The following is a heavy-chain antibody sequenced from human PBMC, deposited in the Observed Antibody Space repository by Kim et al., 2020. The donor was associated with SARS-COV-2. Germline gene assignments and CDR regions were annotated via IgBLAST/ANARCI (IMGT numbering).Heavy chain of an antibody. V-gene: IGHV1-3*01. Sequence: ASVKVSCKASGYTFTSYAMHWVRQAPGQRLEWMGWINAGNGNTKYSQKFQGRVTITRDTSASTAYMELSSLRSEDTAVYYCARGKKAIRYFDWLPGFQHWGQGTLVTVSS. CDR1: GYTFTSYA. CDR3: ARGKKAIRYFDWLPGFQH. CDR2: INAGNGNT. J-gene: IGHJ1*01. D-gene: IGHD3-9*01.